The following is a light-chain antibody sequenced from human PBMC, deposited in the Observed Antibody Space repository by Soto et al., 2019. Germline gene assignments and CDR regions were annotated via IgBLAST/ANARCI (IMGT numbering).Light chain of an antibody. CDR1: QSVSSSF. CDR3: QRYRISWT. Sequence: EIVLTQSPGTLSLSPGERATLSCRASQSVSSSFLAWYQQKPGQPPRILIYGTSSRATGISERFSGSGSGTNFTLTISRLEPEDLEVYYCQRYRISWTCGRGTKVEVK. J-gene: IGKJ1*01. CDR2: GTS. V-gene: IGKV3-20*01.